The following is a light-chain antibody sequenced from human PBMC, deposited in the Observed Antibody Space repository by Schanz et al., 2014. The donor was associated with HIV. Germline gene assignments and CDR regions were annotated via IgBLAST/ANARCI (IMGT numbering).Light chain of an antibody. Sequence: DIVMTQSPDSLAVSLGERATINCKSSQSLLFSSNNENYLAWYQQKPGQPPKLLIYWASSRQSGVPDRFTGSGSGTDFTLTISSLQAEDVAVYYCHQYYSTPPTFGQGTKVEIK. V-gene: IGKV4-1*01. J-gene: IGKJ1*01. CDR3: HQYYSTPPT. CDR2: WAS. CDR1: QSLLFSSNNENY.